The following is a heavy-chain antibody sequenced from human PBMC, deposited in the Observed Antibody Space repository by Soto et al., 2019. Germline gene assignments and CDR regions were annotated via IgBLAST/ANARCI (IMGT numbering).Heavy chain of an antibody. CDR3: AGGRPWSFDF. D-gene: IGHD2-8*01. V-gene: IGHV3-48*02. CDR1: GFSFRIYS. J-gene: IGHJ4*02. Sequence: LGGSLRLSGVVSGFSFRIYSMNWVRQAPGKGLEWISYISIDSCTIXXADSLKGRXTISRYNCKNSXYLQRXGLADEDTAVYYCAGGRPWSFDFWCLGTLVPVS. CDR2: ISIDSCTI.